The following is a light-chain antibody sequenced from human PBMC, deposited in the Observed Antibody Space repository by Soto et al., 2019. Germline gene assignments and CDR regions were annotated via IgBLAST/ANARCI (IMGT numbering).Light chain of an antibody. Sequence: EIVLTQSPATLSLSPGERATLSCGASHSVSSSYLAWFQQKPGLAPRLLIYDAASRATGVPDRFSGSGSGTDFTLTISRLEPEDFAVYYCQQYHSSPAITFGQGTRLEIK. V-gene: IGKV3D-20*01. CDR2: DAA. J-gene: IGKJ5*01. CDR1: HSVSSSY. CDR3: QQYHSSPAIT.